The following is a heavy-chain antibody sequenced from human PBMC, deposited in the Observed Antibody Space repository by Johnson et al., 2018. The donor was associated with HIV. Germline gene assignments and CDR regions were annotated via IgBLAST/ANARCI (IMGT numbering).Heavy chain of an antibody. J-gene: IGHJ3*02. Sequence: VQLVESGGGLVQRGGSLRLSCAASGFTFSGSALHWVRQASGKGLEWIGHIRSKGVTYATAYAASVKCRFTISRDDSQNTAYLQMNSLRTEDTAVYYCTKFVGYCSGGGCYTPGDIWGQGTMVTVSS. V-gene: IGHV3-73*01. CDR2: IRSKGVTYAT. D-gene: IGHD2-15*01. CDR1: GFTFSGSA. CDR3: TKFVGYCSGGGCYTPGDI.